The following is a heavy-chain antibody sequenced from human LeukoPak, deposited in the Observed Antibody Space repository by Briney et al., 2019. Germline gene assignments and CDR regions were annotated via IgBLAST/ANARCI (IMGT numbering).Heavy chain of an antibody. D-gene: IGHD1-26*01. CDR3: ARGPGPIAGAKNPFDI. V-gene: IGHV3-30*01. CDR1: GFTFGAYA. CDR2: ISYDGSNK. J-gene: IGHJ3*02. Sequence: GGSLRLSCAASGFTFGAYAMHWVRQAPGKGLEWVAVISYDGSNKYYADSVKGRFTISGDKSKDTLYLQMNSLRPEDTAVYYCARGPGPIAGAKNPFDIWGQGTMVTVSS.